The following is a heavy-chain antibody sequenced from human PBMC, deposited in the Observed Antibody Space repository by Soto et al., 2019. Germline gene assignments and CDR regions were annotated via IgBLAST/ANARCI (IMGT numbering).Heavy chain of an antibody. V-gene: IGHV1-69*06. CDR1: GGTFYTYT. CDR2: ITPNYPTT. D-gene: IGHD5-18*01. Sequence: QVQLVQSGAEVRKPGSSVQVSCKASGGTFYTYTFSWVRQAPGQGLEWMGSITPNYPTTNYAEKFQGTLTVTADSSTNKAYMKRNSLTSEDTAVYYCASIPRYSFPTSDDLDSWGQGTLVTDSS. J-gene: IGHJ4*02. CDR3: ASIPRYSFPTSDDLDS.